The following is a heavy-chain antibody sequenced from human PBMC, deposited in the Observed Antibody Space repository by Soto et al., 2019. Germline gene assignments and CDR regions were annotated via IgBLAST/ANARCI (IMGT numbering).Heavy chain of an antibody. V-gene: IGHV3-33*01. J-gene: IGHJ4*02. CDR3: ARDYLHHCGGDCTPALYY. D-gene: IGHD2-21*02. CDR1: GFTFSSYG. Sequence: GGSLRLSCAASGFTFSSYGMHWVRQAPGKGLEWVAVIWYDGSNKYYADSVKGRFTISRDNSKNTLYLQMNSLRAEDTAVYYCARDYLHHCGGDCTPALYYWGQGTLVTVSS. CDR2: IWYDGSNK.